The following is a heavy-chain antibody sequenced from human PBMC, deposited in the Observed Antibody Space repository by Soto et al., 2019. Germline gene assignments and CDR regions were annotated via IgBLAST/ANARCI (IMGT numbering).Heavy chain of an antibody. CDR2: ILVDGRT. D-gene: IGHD2-8*02. CDR3: AKATATGGGAFDI. J-gene: IGHJ3*02. V-gene: IGHV3-23*01. CDR1: GFICGSYD. Sequence: PGGSLSLSCAASGFICGSYDMSWVRPAPGKGLEWVSTILVDGRTFYVDSVKGRFTISRDSSQNTVYLQMNSLTAGDTALYYCAKATATGGGAFDICGQGTKVTVSS.